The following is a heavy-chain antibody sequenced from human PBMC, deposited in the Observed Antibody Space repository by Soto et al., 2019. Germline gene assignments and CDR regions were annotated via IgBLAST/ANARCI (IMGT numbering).Heavy chain of an antibody. CDR3: ARGAHTTSSYRGVFHY. CDR1: GFTFSSYW. Sequence: EVQLVESGGGLVQPGGSLRLSCAASGFTFSSYWMHWVRQVPGKGLVWVTRIDGDGSSTTYADSVKGRFTVSRDNAKNTLFLQMSSLRAEDTAVYYCARGAHTTSSYRGVFHYWGQGSLVTVSS. J-gene: IGHJ4*02. CDR2: IDGDGSST. D-gene: IGHD1-1*01. V-gene: IGHV3-74*01.